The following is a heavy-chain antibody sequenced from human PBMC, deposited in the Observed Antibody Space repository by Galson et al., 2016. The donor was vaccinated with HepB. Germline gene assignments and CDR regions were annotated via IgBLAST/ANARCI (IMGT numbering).Heavy chain of an antibody. Sequence: SETLSLTCTVSGDSINDSYWSWIRQPPGKGLQWIGYMYYSGSTNYNPSLKSRVTISGDTSKNHLSLKLSSVTAADTAVYYCARGKRAFEIWGQGTMVTVSS. J-gene: IGHJ3*02. CDR3: ARGKRAFEI. V-gene: IGHV4-59*01. CDR2: MYYSGST. D-gene: IGHD4-23*01. CDR1: GDSINDSY.